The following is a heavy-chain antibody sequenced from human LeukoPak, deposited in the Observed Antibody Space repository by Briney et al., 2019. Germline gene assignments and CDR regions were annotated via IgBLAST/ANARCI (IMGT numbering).Heavy chain of an antibody. CDR2: INPSGGST. CDR1: GYTFTSYY. V-gene: IGHV1-46*01. J-gene: IGHJ4*02. D-gene: IGHD1-1*01. CDR3: ARVAISPGIGTIHTFEY. Sequence: ASVKVSCKASGYTFTSYYMHWVRQAPGQGLECMGIINPSGGSTSYAQKFQGRVTMTRDMSTSTVYMELSSLRSEDTAVYYCARVAISPGIGTIHTFEYWGQGTLVTVSS.